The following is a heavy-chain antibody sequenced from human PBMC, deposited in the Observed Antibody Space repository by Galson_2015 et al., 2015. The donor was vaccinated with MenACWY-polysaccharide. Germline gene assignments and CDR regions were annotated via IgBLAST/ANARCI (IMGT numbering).Heavy chain of an antibody. D-gene: IGHD3-10*01. CDR1: GYTFTNYA. CDR2: INAGNGDT. J-gene: IGHJ4*02. CDR3: AKGLWFAARVGYFLDY. Sequence: QSGAEVKKPGESLTISCKASGYTFTNYAMNWVRQAPGQRPEWMGWINAGNGDTRYSQKFQGRVTISRDASASTAYMELSGLRSEDTAMYYCAKGLWFAARVGYFLDYWGQGTLVTVSS. V-gene: IGHV1-3*01.